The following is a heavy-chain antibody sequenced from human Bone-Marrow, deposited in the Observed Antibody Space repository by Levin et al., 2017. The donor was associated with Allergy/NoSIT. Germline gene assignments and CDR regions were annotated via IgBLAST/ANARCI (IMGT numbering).Heavy chain of an antibody. J-gene: IGHJ5*02. D-gene: IGHD3-10*01. CDR2: IYRGRTT. V-gene: IGHV3-66*01. CDR3: ARIIDRGVTFNWFDP. CDR1: GFIVSSHY. Sequence: GESLKISCAASGFIVSSHYMIWVRRAPGKGLEWVSVIYRGRTTYYADSVKGRFIISRDNSKNTVDLQMNNLRVEDTAVYYCARIIDRGVTFNWFDPWGQGTLVTVSS.